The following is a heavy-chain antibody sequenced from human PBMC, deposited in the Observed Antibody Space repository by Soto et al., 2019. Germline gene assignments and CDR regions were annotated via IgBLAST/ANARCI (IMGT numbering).Heavy chain of an antibody. V-gene: IGHV1-69*01. CDR2: FIPVFTTA. J-gene: IGHJ3*02. D-gene: IGHD4-17*01. CDR3: ARDGVDVSRTTVRHGALDI. Sequence: QVQLVQSGAEVKKPGSSVKVSCKASGGSFSTYGISWVRQAPGQGLEWMGGFIPVFTTAKYAQKFQGRVSITADESTYTAYMEMSSLRSEDTAVYFCARDGVDVSRTTVRHGALDIWGQGKVVTVSS. CDR1: GGSFSTYG.